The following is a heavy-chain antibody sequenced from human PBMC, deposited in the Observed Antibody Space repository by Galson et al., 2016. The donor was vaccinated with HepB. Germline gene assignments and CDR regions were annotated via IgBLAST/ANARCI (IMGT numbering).Heavy chain of an antibody. CDR3: ARYCSAGTCFSSPFYYGVDV. V-gene: IGHV4-39*01. CDR2: IFDGGST. D-gene: IGHD2-15*01. J-gene: IGHJ6*02. CDR1: GGSISSGFFY. Sequence: SETLSLTCTVSGGSISSGFFYWTWIRQPPGKGLEWLGSIFDGGSTYYNPSLRSRVTISADTSKNQFSLKMRSVTAADTAVYYCARYCSAGTCFSSPFYYGVDVWGQGTTVTVSS.